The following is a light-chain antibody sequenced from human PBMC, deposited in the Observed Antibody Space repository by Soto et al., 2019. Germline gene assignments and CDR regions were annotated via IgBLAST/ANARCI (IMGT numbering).Light chain of an antibody. CDR3: QHHKNSPHT. CDR2: AAS. CDR1: QDVSTY. J-gene: IGKJ4*01. V-gene: IGKV1-9*01. Sequence: DIQLTQSPSFLSASVGDRVTITCRASQDVSTYLAWFQQKPGKAPKLLIYAASTLQSGVPSRFSGSGSGTEFTLTISSLQPEDFDTYSCQHHKNSPHTFGTGTTVEIK.